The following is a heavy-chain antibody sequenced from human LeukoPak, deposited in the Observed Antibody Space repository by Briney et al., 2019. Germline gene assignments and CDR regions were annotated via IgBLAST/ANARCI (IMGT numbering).Heavy chain of an antibody. CDR3: ARLGGGSFAPFEYYFDY. Sequence: PGGSLRLSCAASGFTVSNNYMSWVRQAPGKGLEWVSVIYSGGSTYYADSVKGRFTISRDNSKNTLYLQMNSLRAEDTAVYYCARLGGGSFAPFEYYFDYWGQGTLVTVSS. V-gene: IGHV3-53*01. CDR2: IYSGGST. D-gene: IGHD1-26*01. J-gene: IGHJ4*02. CDR1: GFTVSNNY.